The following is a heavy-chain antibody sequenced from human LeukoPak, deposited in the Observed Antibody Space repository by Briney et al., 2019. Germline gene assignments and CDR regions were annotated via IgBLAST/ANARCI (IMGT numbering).Heavy chain of an antibody. Sequence: GGSLRLCCAASGFRFSNYWMAWVRQAPGKGLEWVANIKQDGSDKNYVDSVKGRFTISRDNAKNSLYLQMSSLRAEDTAVYYCARESGRSASFDYWGQGTLVTVSS. J-gene: IGHJ4*02. D-gene: IGHD3-3*01. V-gene: IGHV3-7*01. CDR3: ARESGRSASFDY. CDR1: GFRFSNYW. CDR2: IKQDGSDK.